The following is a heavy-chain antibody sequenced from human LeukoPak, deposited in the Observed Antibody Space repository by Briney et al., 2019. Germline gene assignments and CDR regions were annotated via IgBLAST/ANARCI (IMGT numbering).Heavy chain of an antibody. J-gene: IGHJ6*03. D-gene: IGHD7-27*01. Sequence: SQTLSLTCTVSGGSISSGDYYWSWIRQPPGKGLEWIGYIYYSGSTYYNTSLKSRVTISVDTSKNQFSLKLSSVTAADTAVYYCARGHGDRNYYYMDVWGKGTTVTVSS. V-gene: IGHV4-30-4*08. CDR2: IYYSGST. CDR3: ARGHGDRNYYYMDV. CDR1: GGSISSGDYY.